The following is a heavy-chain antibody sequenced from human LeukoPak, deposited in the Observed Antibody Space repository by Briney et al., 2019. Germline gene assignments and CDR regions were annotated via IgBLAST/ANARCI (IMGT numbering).Heavy chain of an antibody. J-gene: IGHJ4*02. CDR3: ARHDYSNSLNY. CDR2: IYYSGST. CDR1: GGSISSYY. V-gene: IGHV4-59*08. Sequence: SETLSLTCTVSGGSISSYYWSWIRQPPGKGLEWIGYIYYSGSTNYNPSLKSRVTISVDTSKNQFSLKLSSVTAADTAVYYCARHDYSNSLNYWGQGTLVTVSS. D-gene: IGHD4-11*01.